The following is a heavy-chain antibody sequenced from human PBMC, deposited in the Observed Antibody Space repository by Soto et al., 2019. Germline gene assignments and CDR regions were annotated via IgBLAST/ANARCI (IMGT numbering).Heavy chain of an antibody. Sequence: LSLTCAVYGGSFSGYYWSWIRQPPGKGLEWIGEINHSGSTNYNPSLKSRVTISVDTSKNQFSLKLSSVTAADTAVYYCARGRGEWLRYSYGMDVWGQGTTVTVSS. J-gene: IGHJ6*02. CDR2: INHSGST. D-gene: IGHD5-12*01. V-gene: IGHV4-34*01. CDR3: ARGRGEWLRYSYGMDV. CDR1: GGSFSGYY.